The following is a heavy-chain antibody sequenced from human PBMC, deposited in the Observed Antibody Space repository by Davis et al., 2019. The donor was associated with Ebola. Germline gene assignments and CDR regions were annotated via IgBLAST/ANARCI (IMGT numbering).Heavy chain of an antibody. CDR1: GVSISTSNW. D-gene: IGHD3-22*01. V-gene: IGHV4-4*02. J-gene: IGHJ4*02. Sequence: MPSETLSLTCAVSGVSISTSNWWSWVRQPPGKGLEWIGEIYHSGITNYNPSLKSRVTMSVDKSQNQFSLTLSSVTAADTAVYYCARGLGHYNSSAYYYGDYWGQGTLVTVSS. CDR3: ARGLGHYNSSAYYYGDY. CDR2: IYHSGIT.